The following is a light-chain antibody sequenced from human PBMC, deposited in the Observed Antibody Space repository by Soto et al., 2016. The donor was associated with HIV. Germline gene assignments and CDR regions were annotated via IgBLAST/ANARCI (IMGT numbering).Light chain of an antibody. CDR3: QAWDSSTCG. CDR1: KLGDKY. V-gene: IGLV3-1*01. CDR2: QDS. J-gene: IGLJ2*01. Sequence: SYELTQPPSVSVSPGQTASITCSGDKLGDKYACWYQQKPGQSPVLVIYQDSKRPSGIPERFSGSNSGNTATLTIRPGPRLWMRLTYYCQAWDSSTCGIGGGPSLTV.